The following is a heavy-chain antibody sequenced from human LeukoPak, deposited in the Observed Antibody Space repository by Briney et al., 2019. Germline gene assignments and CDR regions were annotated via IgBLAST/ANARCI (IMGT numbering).Heavy chain of an antibody. Sequence: SETLSLTCSVSGGSVNSYYWSWIRQPPGKGLEWIGYIYTTGRTNYNPSLKSRVTISEDTSKNQFSLKLSSVTAADTAVYYCAKILGSGVWYGFDIWGQGTMVTVSS. V-gene: IGHV4-4*09. D-gene: IGHD7-27*01. CDR1: GGSVNSYY. J-gene: IGHJ3*02. CDR2: IYTTGRT. CDR3: AKILGSGVWYGFDI.